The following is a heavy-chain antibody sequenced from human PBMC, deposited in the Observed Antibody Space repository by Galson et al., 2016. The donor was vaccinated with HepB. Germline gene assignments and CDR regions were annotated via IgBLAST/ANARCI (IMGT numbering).Heavy chain of an antibody. Sequence: LRLSCAASGFTFSNYWMHWVRQAPGKGLVWASHIRTDGSRTNYADSVKGRFTISRDNGKSTLYLQMNSLRAEDTGVYYCARGANSPIDFWGQGTLVTVSS. CDR3: ARGANSPIDF. D-gene: IGHD4-11*01. CDR1: GFTFSNYW. J-gene: IGHJ4*02. V-gene: IGHV3-74*01. CDR2: IRTDGSRT.